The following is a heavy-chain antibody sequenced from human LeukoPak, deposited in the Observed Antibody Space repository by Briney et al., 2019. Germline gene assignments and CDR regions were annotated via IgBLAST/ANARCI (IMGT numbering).Heavy chain of an antibody. J-gene: IGHJ4*02. Sequence: SSVKVSSKASGDTFSSYAIRWVGQAPGQRKEWMGRIIPIFGTANYAQKFQGRVTITTDESTSTAYMELSSLRSEDTAVYYCARDEGEYYDILSGLLWGQGTLVTVS. CDR1: GDTFSSYA. V-gene: IGHV1-69*05. CDR3: ARDEGEYYDILSGLL. CDR2: IIPIFGTA. D-gene: IGHD3-9*01.